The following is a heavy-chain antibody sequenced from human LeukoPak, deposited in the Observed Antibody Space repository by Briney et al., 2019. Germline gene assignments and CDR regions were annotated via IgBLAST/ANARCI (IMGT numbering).Heavy chain of an antibody. CDR2: INPSGGST. D-gene: IGHD5-12*01. Sequence: GASVKVSCKASGYTFTSYYMHWVRQAPGQGLEWMGIINPSGGSTSYAQKFQGRVTMTRDTSTSTVYMELSSLGSEDTAVYYCARDLRGYSYYYGMDVWGQGTTVTVSS. V-gene: IGHV1-46*01. J-gene: IGHJ6*02. CDR1: GYTFTSYY. CDR3: ARDLRGYSYYYGMDV.